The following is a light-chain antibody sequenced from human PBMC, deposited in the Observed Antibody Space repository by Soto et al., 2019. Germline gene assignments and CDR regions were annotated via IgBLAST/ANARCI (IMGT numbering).Light chain of an antibody. CDR3: AAWDDTLNGQV. Sequence: QSVLTQPPSVSGAPGQRVTISCTGSSSNIGAGYDVHWYQQLPGTAPKLLIYGNSNRPSGVPDRFSGSKSGTSASLAISGLRSEDEATYYCAAWDDTLNGQVFGGGTQLTVL. J-gene: IGLJ3*02. CDR2: GNS. CDR1: SSNIGAGYD. V-gene: IGLV1-40*01.